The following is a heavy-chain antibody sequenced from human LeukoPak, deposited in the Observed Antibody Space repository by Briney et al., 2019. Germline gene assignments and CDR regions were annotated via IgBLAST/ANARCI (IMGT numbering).Heavy chain of an antibody. CDR2: IWYDGTNK. CDR1: GFTFSSYG. Sequence: GRSLRLSCAASGFTFSSYGMHWVRQAPGKGLEWVAVIWYDGTNKYYADSVKGRFTISRDTSKNTLYLQMNSLRAEDTAVYYCAREDYSNYWFDPWGQGTLVTVSS. CDR3: AREDYSNYWFDP. V-gene: IGHV3-33*01. D-gene: IGHD4-11*01. J-gene: IGHJ5*02.